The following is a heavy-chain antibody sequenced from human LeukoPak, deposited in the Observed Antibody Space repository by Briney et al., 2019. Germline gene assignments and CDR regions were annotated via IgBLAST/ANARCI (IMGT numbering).Heavy chain of an antibody. V-gene: IGHV4-39*01. CDR1: GGSISGGSYY. D-gene: IGHD2-15*01. CDR2: VLSSGST. CDR3: ARSGATLFAVLDY. J-gene: IGHJ4*02. Sequence: PSETLSLTCTVSGGSISGGSYYWGWIRQPPGKGLEWIAYVLSSGSTYYSPSLKSRITMSVDTSKNQFSLRLTSVTAADTAVYYCARSGATLFAVLDYWGQGTLVTVSP.